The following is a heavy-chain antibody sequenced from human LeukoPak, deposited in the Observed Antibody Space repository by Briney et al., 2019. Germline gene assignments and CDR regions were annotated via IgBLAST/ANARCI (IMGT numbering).Heavy chain of an antibody. Sequence: GGSLRLSCAASGFSFSSYWMTWVRQAQGKGLEWVARIDQRGSDKHYVDSVKGRFTVSRDNAKNSLFLQMNSLRDEDTAVYYCTRGGAARPDYWGQGTLVTVSS. CDR2: IDQRGSDK. D-gene: IGHD6-6*01. CDR3: TRGGAARPDY. J-gene: IGHJ4*02. CDR1: GFSFSSYW. V-gene: IGHV3-7*01.